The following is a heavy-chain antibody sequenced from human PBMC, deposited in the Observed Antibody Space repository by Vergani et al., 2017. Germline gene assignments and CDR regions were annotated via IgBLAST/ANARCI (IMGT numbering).Heavy chain of an antibody. V-gene: IGHV1-2*02. CDR1: GYTFTGYY. CDR3: ARGVTGSISAED. J-gene: IGHJ4*02. CDR2: INPKSGGT. Sequence: QVQLVQSGAEVKKPGASVKVSCKASGYTFTGYYMHWVRQAPGQGLEWMGWINPKSGGTNYAQKFQGRVTMTRDTSISTAYMELSRLRSDDTAVYYCARGVTGSISAEDWGQGTLVTVSS. D-gene: IGHD1-20*01.